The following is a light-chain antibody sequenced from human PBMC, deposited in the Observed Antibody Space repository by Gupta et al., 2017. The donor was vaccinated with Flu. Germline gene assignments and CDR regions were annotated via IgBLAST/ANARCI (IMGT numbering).Light chain of an antibody. CDR1: QSVRSSY. J-gene: IGKJ4*01. CDR3: QQYGSSPLT. CDR2: DAS. Sequence: EIGLTQSPATLSLSPGERATLSCGASQSVRSSYLAWYQQKPGLAPRLLIYDASSRATGIPDRFSGSGSGTDFTLTISRLEPEDFAVYYCQQYGSSPLTFGGGTKVEIK. V-gene: IGKV3D-20*01.